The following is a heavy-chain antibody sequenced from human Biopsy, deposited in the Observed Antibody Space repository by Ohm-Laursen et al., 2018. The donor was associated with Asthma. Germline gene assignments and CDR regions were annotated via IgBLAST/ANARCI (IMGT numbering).Heavy chain of an antibody. CDR2: ILFDGRKI. CDR1: GFNFHNYG. CDR3: AKDRVAGRSYYFDY. J-gene: IGHJ4*02. V-gene: IGHV3-30*18. D-gene: IGHD6-13*01. Sequence: SLRLSCTATGFNFHNYGMNWVRRAPGKGLEWVAQILFDGRKINYPDSVKGRFTISKDNSKNMVYLQMNSLRPEDTAVYYCAKDRVAGRSYYFDYWGQGSLVSVSS.